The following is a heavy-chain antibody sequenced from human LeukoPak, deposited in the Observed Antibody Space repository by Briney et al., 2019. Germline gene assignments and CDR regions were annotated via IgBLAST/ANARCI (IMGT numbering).Heavy chain of an antibody. CDR2: IKQDGSEK. V-gene: IGHV3-7*01. Sequence: GGSLRLSCAASGFTFSSYWMSWVRQAPGKGLEWVANIKQDGSEKYYVDSVKGRFTISRDNAKNSLYLQMNSLRAEDTAVYYCARMDTARLHAFDIWGQGTMVTVSS. CDR1: GFTFSSYW. J-gene: IGHJ3*02. D-gene: IGHD5-18*01. CDR3: ARMDTARLHAFDI.